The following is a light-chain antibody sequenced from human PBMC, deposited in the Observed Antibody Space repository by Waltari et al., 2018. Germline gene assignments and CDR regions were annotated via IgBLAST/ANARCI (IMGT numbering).Light chain of an antibody. V-gene: IGLV3-21*04. J-gene: IGLJ2*01. Sequence: SYVVTQSPSVSVAPGETARITCGGDNIGSKSVHWYQQRPGQAPVLVISYDSDRPSGIPERFLGSNSGNTATLTSSWVEADDEADYYCLVWHSTTDHHGVFGGGTKLTVL. CDR2: YDS. CDR1: NIGSKS. CDR3: LVWHSTTDHHGV.